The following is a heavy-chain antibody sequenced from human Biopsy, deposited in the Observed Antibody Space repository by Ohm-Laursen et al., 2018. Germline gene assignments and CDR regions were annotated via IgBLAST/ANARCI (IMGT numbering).Heavy chain of an antibody. D-gene: IGHD2-15*01. CDR3: ARDCNGDNCGVDF. CDR2: IIPLIGLT. Sequence: SVKVSCKASGYTFTDSYMHWVRQAPGQGLECMGRIIPLIGLTNYAQKFQGRVTITADKFTNTVYMELSSLRSDDTAVYFCARDCNGDNCGVDFWGQGTLVTV. J-gene: IGHJ4*02. CDR1: GYTFTDSY. V-gene: IGHV1-69*04.